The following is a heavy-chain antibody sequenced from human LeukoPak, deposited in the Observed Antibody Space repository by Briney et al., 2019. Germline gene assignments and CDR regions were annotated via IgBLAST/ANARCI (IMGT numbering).Heavy chain of an antibody. D-gene: IGHD3-22*01. Sequence: PSETLSLTCTVSGGSISNYYWSWIRQPAGKGLEWIGRIYTSGSTNYNPSLKSRVTMSVDTSKNHFSLKLSSVTAADTAVYYCARDGRDGITMIVVVIEGPGAFDIWGQGTMVTVSS. CDR3: ARDGRDGITMIVVVIEGPGAFDI. CDR1: GGSISNYY. CDR2: IYTSGST. V-gene: IGHV4-4*07. J-gene: IGHJ3*02.